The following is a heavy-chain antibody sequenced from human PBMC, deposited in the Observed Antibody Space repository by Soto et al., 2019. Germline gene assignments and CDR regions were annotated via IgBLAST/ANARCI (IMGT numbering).Heavy chain of an antibody. V-gene: IGHV3-66*01. CDR3: AAVGYYYGMDV. CDR1: GLTVSINY. D-gene: IGHD3-16*01. J-gene: IGHJ6*02. CDR2: ISSGGTT. Sequence: EVQVVESGGGLVQRGGSLRLSCAASGLTVSINYMSWVRQVPGKGLDWVSVISSGGTTYYADSVKGRFTISRDNSKNMLYLQMNSLTSEDTAVYYCAAVGYYYGMDVWGQGTTVTVSS.